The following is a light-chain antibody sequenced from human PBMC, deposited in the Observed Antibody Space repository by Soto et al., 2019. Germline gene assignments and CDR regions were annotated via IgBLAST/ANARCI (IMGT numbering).Light chain of an antibody. CDR1: HDINNY. V-gene: IGKV1-33*01. J-gene: IGKJ3*01. CDR3: QKYKSAPYT. CDR2: DAS. Sequence: DIQMTQSPSTLSASVGDRVTITCQASHDINNYLNWYQQKPGKAPNLLIYDASNLETGVPSRFSGSGSGTDFTFTISSLQPEDIATYYCQKYKSAPYTFGPGTKVDIK.